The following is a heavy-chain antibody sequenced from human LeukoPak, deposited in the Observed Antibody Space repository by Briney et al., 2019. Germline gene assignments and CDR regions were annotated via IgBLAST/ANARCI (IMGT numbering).Heavy chain of an antibody. CDR1: GFTFSSYW. Sequence: GGSLRLSCAASGFTFSSYWMSWVRQAPGKGLEWVANIKQDGSEKYYVDSVKGRFTISRDNAKNSLYLQMNSLRAEDTAVYYCARGEFVYYDILTGYPFDYWGQGTLVTVSS. CDR3: ARGEFVYYDILTGYPFDY. CDR2: IKQDGSEK. D-gene: IGHD3-9*01. V-gene: IGHV3-7*01. J-gene: IGHJ4*02.